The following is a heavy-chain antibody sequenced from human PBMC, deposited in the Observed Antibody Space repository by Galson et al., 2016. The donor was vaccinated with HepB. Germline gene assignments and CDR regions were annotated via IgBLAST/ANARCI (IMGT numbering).Heavy chain of an antibody. D-gene: IGHD2-21*02. CDR3: ARTFCGGDCFFDY. Sequence: QSGAEVKKPGESLKISCEGSASSFSAHWIAWVRQMPGKGLEWMGIIYPGDSYTTYSPSFQGQVTISADKSITTAYLQWSSLKPSDTATYYCARTFCGGDCFFDYWGQGTLVTVSS. V-gene: IGHV5-51*01. CDR1: ASSFSAHW. J-gene: IGHJ4*02. CDR2: IYPGDSYT.